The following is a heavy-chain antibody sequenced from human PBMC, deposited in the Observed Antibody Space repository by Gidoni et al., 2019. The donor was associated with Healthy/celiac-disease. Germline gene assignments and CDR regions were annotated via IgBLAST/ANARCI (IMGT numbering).Heavy chain of an antibody. CDR2: INHSGST. CDR1: GRSFSGYY. CDR3: ARGRIQLWLLSWFDP. D-gene: IGHD5-18*01. J-gene: IGHJ5*02. V-gene: IGHV4-34*01. Sequence: GLLKPSETLSLPCAVYGRSFSGYYWSWIRQPPGKGLGWIGEINHSGSTNYNPSLKSRVTISVDTSKNQFSLKLSSVTAADTAVYYCARGRIQLWLLSWFDPWGQGTLVTVSS.